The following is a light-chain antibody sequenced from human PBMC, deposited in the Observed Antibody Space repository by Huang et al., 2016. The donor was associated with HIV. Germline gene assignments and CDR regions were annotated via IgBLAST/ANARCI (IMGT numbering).Light chain of an antibody. CDR1: QSVSSY. CDR3: QQRSSWLT. V-gene: IGKV3-11*01. CDR2: DAS. J-gene: IGKJ4*01. Sequence: EIVLTQSPVTLSLSPGERATLSCRASQSVSSYLAWYQQKPGQAPRLLIYDASNRATGIQARFSGSGSGTDFTLTIRSLEPEDFAVYYCQQRSSWLTFGGGTAVEI.